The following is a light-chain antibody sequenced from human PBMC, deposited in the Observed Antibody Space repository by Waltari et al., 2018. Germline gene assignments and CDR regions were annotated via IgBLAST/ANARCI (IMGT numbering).Light chain of an antibody. Sequence: QSALTQPASVSGSPGQSITISCTGSRRDVRGYHYVSSYQQYPGNAPKLMIYDVSDRPSGVSKRFSGSKSGNTASLTISGLLADDEADYYCSSYTSSSSYVFGTGTKVTVL. CDR1: RRDVRGYHY. CDR2: DVS. J-gene: IGLJ1*01. V-gene: IGLV2-14*01. CDR3: SSYTSSSSYV.